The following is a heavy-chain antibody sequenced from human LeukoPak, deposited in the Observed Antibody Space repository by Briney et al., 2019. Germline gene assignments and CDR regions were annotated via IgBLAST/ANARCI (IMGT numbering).Heavy chain of an antibody. Sequence: SETLSLTCAVYGGSFSGYYWSWIRQPPGKGLEWIGRIYTSGSTNYNPSLKSRVTMSVDTSKNQFSLKLSSVTAADTAVYYCARDRATWFDPWGQGTLVTVSS. V-gene: IGHV4-59*10. D-gene: IGHD3-10*01. CDR2: IYTSGST. CDR1: GGSFSGYY. J-gene: IGHJ5*02. CDR3: ARDRATWFDP.